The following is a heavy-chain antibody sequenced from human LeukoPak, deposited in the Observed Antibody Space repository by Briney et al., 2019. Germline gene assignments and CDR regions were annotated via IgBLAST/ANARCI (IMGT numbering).Heavy chain of an antibody. CDR1: GFTFSSYW. Sequence: GGSLRLSCAASGFTFSSYWMHWVRQAPGKGLVWVSRINSDGSSTSYADSVKGRFTISRDNAKNTLYLQMNSLKTEDTAVYYCTTDGPVGMATIPSDYWGQGTLVTVSS. CDR3: TTDGPVGMATIPSDY. V-gene: IGHV3-74*01. CDR2: INSDGSST. J-gene: IGHJ4*02. D-gene: IGHD5-24*01.